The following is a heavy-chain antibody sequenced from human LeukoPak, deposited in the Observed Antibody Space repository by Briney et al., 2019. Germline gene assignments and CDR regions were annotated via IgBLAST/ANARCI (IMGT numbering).Heavy chain of an antibody. D-gene: IGHD5-18*01. Sequence: PSETLSLTCAVYGGSFSGYYWSWIRQPPGKGLEWIGEINHSGSTNYNPSLKSRVTISVDTSKNQFSLKLSSVTAADTAVYYCARGRRGYSYGYVDYCGQGTLVTVSS. CDR3: ARGRRGYSYGYVDY. V-gene: IGHV4-34*01. J-gene: IGHJ4*02. CDR1: GGSFSGYY. CDR2: INHSGST.